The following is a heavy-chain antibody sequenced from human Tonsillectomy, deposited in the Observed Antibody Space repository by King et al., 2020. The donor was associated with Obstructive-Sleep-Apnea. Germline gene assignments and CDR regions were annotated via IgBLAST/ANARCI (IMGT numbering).Heavy chain of an antibody. CDR2: IDPGDSQT. CDR3: VRRNNFFDY. CDR1: GYTFSKYW. Sequence: QLVQSGAELKRPGESLNISCKGSGYTFSKYWIGWVRQMPGKGLEWMVIIDPGDSQTKYSPSFQGQVSISVDTSINTAYLHWSSLQASDTAMYFCVRRNNFFDYWGQGALVTVSS. J-gene: IGHJ4*02. V-gene: IGHV5-51*01.